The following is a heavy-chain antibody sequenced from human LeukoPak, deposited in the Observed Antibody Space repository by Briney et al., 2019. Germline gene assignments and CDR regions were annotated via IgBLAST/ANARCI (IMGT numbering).Heavy chain of an antibody. CDR3: ARNSCPSGTCYDNRGYFDY. J-gene: IGHJ4*02. D-gene: IGHD2-15*01. Sequence: PSETLSLTCAVYGGSFSGYYWSWIRQPPGKGLEWIGEINHSGSTNYNPSLKSRVTISVDTSKNQFSLKLSSVTAADTAVYYCARNSCPSGTCYDNRGYFDYWGQGTLVTVSS. V-gene: IGHV4-34*01. CDR2: INHSGST. CDR1: GGSFSGYY.